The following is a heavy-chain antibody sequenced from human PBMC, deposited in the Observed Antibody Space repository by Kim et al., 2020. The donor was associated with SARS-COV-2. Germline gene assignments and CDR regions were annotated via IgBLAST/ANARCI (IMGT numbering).Heavy chain of an antibody. Sequence: GGSLRLSCAASGFTFSSYAMHWVRQAPGKGLECVAVISYDGSNKYYADSVKGRFTISRDNSKNTLYLQMNSLRAEDTAVYYCARALYGGYREYFQHWGQG. CDR3: ARALYGGYREYFQH. J-gene: IGHJ1*01. V-gene: IGHV3-30*04. D-gene: IGHD4-17*01. CDR1: GFTFSSYA. CDR2: ISYDGSNK.